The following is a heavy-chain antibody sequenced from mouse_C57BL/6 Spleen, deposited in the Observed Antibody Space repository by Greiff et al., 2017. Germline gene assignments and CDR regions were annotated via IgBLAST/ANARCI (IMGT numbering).Heavy chain of an antibody. D-gene: IGHD2-1*01. CDR2: ISYDGSN. Sequence: EVKLQESGPGLVKPSQSLSLTCSVTGYSITSGYYWNWIRQFPGNKLEWMGYISYDGSNNSNPSLKNRTSITRDTSKNQFFLKLNSVTTEDTATYYCAQASLLLMDDWGQGTSVTVSS. J-gene: IGHJ4*01. CDR1: GYSITSGYY. CDR3: AQASLLLMDD. V-gene: IGHV3-6*01.